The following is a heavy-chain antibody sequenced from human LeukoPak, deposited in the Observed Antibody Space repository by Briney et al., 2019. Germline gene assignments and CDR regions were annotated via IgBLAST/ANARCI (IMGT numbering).Heavy chain of an antibody. CDR3: ARIGSRYSSGRPNYFFDY. Sequence: ASETLSLTCTVSGGSISSYYWSWIRQPAGKGLEWIGRIYTSGSTNYNPSLKSRVTMSVDTSKNQSSLKLSSVTAADTAVYYCARIGSRYSSGRPNYFFDYWGQGTLVTVSS. J-gene: IGHJ4*02. V-gene: IGHV4-4*07. D-gene: IGHD6-19*01. CDR2: IYTSGST. CDR1: GGSISSYY.